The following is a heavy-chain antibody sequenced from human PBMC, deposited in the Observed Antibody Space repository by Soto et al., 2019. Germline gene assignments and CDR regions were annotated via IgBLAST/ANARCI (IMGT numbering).Heavy chain of an antibody. CDR3: ARDPYARYFDWLLPSLPSHYYYYMDV. Sequence: ASVKVSCKASGYTFTSYGISWVRQAPGQGLEWMGWISAYNGNTNYAQKLQGRVTMTTDTSTSTAYMELRSLRSDDTAVYYCARDPYARYFDWLLPSLPSHYYYYMDVWGKGTTVTVSS. CDR2: ISAYNGNT. J-gene: IGHJ6*03. V-gene: IGHV1-18*01. CDR1: GYTFTSYG. D-gene: IGHD3-9*01.